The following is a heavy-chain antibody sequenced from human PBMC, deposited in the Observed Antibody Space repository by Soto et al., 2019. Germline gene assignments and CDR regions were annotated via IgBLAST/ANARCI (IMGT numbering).Heavy chain of an antibody. CDR1: GYTFTDYA. V-gene: IGHV1-3*01. CDR3: ARPAVHGRDWFDP. CDR2: INGGDGYR. Sequence: QVQLVQSGAEVKKPGASVKVSCKASGYTFTDYAMHWVRQAPGQGPEWMAWINGGDGYRKYSQKFQGRITVTRDTSANTVYMELNSLGSEDTAVYYCARPAVHGRDWFDPWGQGTLVTVSS. J-gene: IGHJ5*02. D-gene: IGHD6-19*01.